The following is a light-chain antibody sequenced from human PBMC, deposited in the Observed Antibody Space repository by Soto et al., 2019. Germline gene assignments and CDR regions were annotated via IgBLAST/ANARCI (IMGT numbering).Light chain of an antibody. V-gene: IGKV3-20*01. Sequence: EIVLTQSPGTLSLSPWERASLFCRASQSVSSSYLAWYQQKPGQAPRLLIYGASSRATGIPDRFSGGGSGTDFTLTISRLEPEDFAVYYCQQYGGSPWTFGQGTKVDIK. J-gene: IGKJ1*01. CDR1: QSVSSSY. CDR3: QQYGGSPWT. CDR2: GAS.